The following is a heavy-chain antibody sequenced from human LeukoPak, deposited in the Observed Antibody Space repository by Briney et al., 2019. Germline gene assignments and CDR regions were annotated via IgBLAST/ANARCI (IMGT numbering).Heavy chain of an antibody. Sequence: GGSLRLSCAASGFTFSSYWMGWVRQAPGKGLEWVANIKQDGSEKYYVDSVKGRFTISRDNAKNSLYLQMNSLRAEDTAVYYCAKEWLRESSYYGMDVWGQGTTVTVSS. CDR1: GFTFSSYW. CDR3: AKEWLRESSYYGMDV. V-gene: IGHV3-7*03. CDR2: IKQDGSEK. J-gene: IGHJ6*02. D-gene: IGHD3-10*01.